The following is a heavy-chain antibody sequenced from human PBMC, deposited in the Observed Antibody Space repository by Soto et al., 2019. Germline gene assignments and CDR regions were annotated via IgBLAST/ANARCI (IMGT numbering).Heavy chain of an antibody. J-gene: IGHJ6*04. CDR1: GYTFTNHW. D-gene: IGHD1-1*01. Sequence: GESRKISCKGSGYTFTNHWIGWVRQIPGKGLEWMGIIYPGDSDTRYSPSFQGQVTISADKSISTAYLQWSSLKASDTAMYYCSRTTGVFSYYGTEIWGDGTTVHVSP. V-gene: IGHV5-51*01. CDR3: SRTTGVFSYYGTEI. CDR2: IYPGDSDT.